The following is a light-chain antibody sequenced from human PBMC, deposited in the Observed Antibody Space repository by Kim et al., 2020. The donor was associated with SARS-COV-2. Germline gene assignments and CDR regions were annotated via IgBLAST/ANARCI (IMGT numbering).Light chain of an antibody. Sequence: QLVLTQSPSASASLGASVKLTCTLSSGHSDYAIAWHQQEPEKGPRFLMKLNSDGSHTKGDGIADRFSGSSSGAERYHTISSVQSEDEADYYCQTWGTGSWVFGGGTQLTVL. V-gene: IGLV4-69*01. CDR1: SGHSDYA. CDR2: LNSDGSH. CDR3: QTWGTGSWV. J-gene: IGLJ3*02.